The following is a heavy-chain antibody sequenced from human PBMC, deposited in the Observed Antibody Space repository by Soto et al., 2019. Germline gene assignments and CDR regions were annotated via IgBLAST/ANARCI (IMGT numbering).Heavy chain of an antibody. J-gene: IGHJ4*02. CDR3: ASAARVYYFDY. D-gene: IGHD2-15*01. CDR1: GFTFSDYY. V-gene: IGHV3-11*06. Sequence: QVQLVESGGGLVKPGGSLRLSCAAPGFTFSDYYMSWIRQAPGKGLEWVSYISSSSSYTNYADSVKGRFTISRDNAKNSLSLQMTSLRAEDTAVYYCASAARVYYFDYWGQGTLVTVSS. CDR2: ISSSSSYT.